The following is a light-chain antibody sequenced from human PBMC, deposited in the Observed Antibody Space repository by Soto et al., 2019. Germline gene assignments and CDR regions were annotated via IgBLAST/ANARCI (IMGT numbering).Light chain of an antibody. CDR3: QQYGSSPLT. V-gene: IGKV3-20*01. Sequence: EIVYTQSPGTLSLYPGERATLSCRASQTVSSSYLAWYQQKPGQAPRLLIYGASSRATGIPDRISGSGSGTDFTLTISRLEPEDFAVYFCQQYGSSPLTFGGGTKVDIK. J-gene: IGKJ4*01. CDR2: GAS. CDR1: QTVSSSY.